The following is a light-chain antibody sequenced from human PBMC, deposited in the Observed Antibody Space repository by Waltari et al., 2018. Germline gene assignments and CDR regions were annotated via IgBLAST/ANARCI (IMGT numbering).Light chain of an antibody. CDR2: VNT. J-gene: IGLJ3*02. V-gene: IGLV1-47*01. Sequence: QSVLIQPPSASETPGQRVTISCSGSNSNIGSNYVCWYQHPPGTAPELIIYVNTRGASGVPDRFSGSKSDTSASLAMRGLRSEDEADYYCAAWDDSLRAWVFGGGTKLTVL. CDR1: NSNIGSNY. CDR3: AAWDDSLRAWV.